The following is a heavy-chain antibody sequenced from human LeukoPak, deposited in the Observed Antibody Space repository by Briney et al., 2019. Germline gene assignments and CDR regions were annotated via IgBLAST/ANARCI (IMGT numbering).Heavy chain of an antibody. CDR3: ARIRGLGDVSPYSDF. D-gene: IGHD4-17*01. CDR2: IYHHGKS. CDR1: CDSISSSH. V-gene: IGHV4-59*01. J-gene: IGHJ4*02. Sequence: KPSENLSLNCSGSCDSISSSHWGWIRQPPGKGLEWIGYIYHHGKSGYNPSLQRRVTISLDTSKNQFSLTLSFVTAADTAMYYCARIRGLGDVSPYSDFWGQGTLVTVSS.